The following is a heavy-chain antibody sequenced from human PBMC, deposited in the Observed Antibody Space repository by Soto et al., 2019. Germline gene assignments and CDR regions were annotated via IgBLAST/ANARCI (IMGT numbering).Heavy chain of an antibody. CDR1: GGFMRSYC. V-gene: IGHV4-59*03. CDR2: ICNSGTT. CDR3: KFFCWRLGATRHLIYV. Sequence: SEDLSLTYTGSGGFMRSYCWTWIRQPPGEGLEWIGCICNSGTTNYNPSLKSRLAISIDTQKNQFSLQLRSVTVADTAYYYCKFFCWRLGATRHLIYVRSQGSSV. D-gene: IGHD1-26*01. J-gene: IGHJ6*02.